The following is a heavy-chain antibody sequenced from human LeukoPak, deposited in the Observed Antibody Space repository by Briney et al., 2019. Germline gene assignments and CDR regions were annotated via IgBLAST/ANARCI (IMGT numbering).Heavy chain of an antibody. CDR2: IYYSGST. V-gene: IGHV4-39*07. CDR1: GGSISSSSYY. J-gene: IGHJ6*03. CDR3: ARDRTGTYYYYMDV. D-gene: IGHD1/OR15-1a*01. Sequence: PSETLSLTCTVSGGSISSSSYYWGWIRQPPGKGLEWIGSIYYSGSTYYNPSLKSRVTISVDTSKNQFSLKLSSVTAADTAVYYCARDRTGTYYYYMDVWGKGTTVTVSS.